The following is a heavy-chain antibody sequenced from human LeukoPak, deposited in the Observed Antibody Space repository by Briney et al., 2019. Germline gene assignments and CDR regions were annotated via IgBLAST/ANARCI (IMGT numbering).Heavy chain of an antibody. D-gene: IGHD3-10*01. J-gene: IGHJ4*02. CDR1: GGSISSGGYS. V-gene: IGHV4-30-2*01. Sequence: RTSQTLSLTCAVSGGSISSGGYSWSWIRQPPGKGLEWIGYIYHSGSTYYNPSLKSRVTISVDRSKNQFSLKLSSVTAADTAVYYCARAPEGSDYFDYWAQGTLVTVSS. CDR2: IYHSGST. CDR3: ARAPEGSDYFDY.